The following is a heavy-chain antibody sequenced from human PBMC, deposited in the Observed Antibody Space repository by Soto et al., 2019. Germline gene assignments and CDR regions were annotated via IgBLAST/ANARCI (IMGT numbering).Heavy chain of an antibody. V-gene: IGHV3-23*01. J-gene: IGHJ5*02. D-gene: IGHD2-15*01. CDR3: WKGADIVVVVAATLYNWFDP. CDR1: GFTFSSYA. Sequence: EVQLLESGGGLVQPGGSLRLSCAASGFTFSSYAMSWVRQAPGKGLEWVSAISGSGGSTYYADSVKGRFTISSDNSKNTLYLQMNSLSAEDRAVYYCWKGADIVVVVAATLYNWFDPWGQGTLVTVSS. CDR2: ISGSGGST.